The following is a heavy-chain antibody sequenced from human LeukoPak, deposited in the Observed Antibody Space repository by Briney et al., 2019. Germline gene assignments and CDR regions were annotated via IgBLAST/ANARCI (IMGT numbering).Heavy chain of an antibody. CDR3: ARYYGSGSYYNVIP. J-gene: IGHJ5*02. CDR1: GGSISSGGYY. D-gene: IGHD3-10*01. V-gene: IGHV4-31*03. CDR2: IYYSGST. Sequence: SQTLSLTCTVSGGSISSGGYYWSWIRQHPGKGLEWIGYIYYSGSTYYNPSLKSRVTISVDTSKNQFSLKLSSVTAADTAVYYCARYYGSGSYYNVIPWGQGTLVTVSS.